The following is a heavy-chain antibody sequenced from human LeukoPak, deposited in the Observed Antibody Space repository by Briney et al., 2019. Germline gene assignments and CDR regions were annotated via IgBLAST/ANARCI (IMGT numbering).Heavy chain of an antibody. CDR1: GYSISSGYY. J-gene: IGHJ6*04. D-gene: IGHD3-22*01. Sequence: PSETLSHTCTVSGYSISSGYYWGWIRQPPGKGLEWIGSIYHSGSTNYNPSLKSRVTISVDTSKNQFSLKLSSVTAADSAVYYCARRGITMILQDVWGKGTTVTISS. V-gene: IGHV4-38-2*02. CDR2: IYHSGST. CDR3: ARRGITMILQDV.